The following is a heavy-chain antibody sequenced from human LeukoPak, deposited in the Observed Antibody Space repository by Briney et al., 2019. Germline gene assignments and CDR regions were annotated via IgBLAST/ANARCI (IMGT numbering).Heavy chain of an antibody. CDR2: IYSYGSA. Sequence: SETLSLTCTVSGGSISSSSYYWDWIRQPPGMGLEWIGTIYSYGSAYYNPSLKSRVTTSVDTSKNQFSLKLSSVTAADTAVYYCARDRGRATGRFDYWGPGTLVTVSS. J-gene: IGHJ4*02. V-gene: IGHV4-39*07. CDR3: ARDRGRATGRFDY. D-gene: IGHD2-8*02. CDR1: GGSISSSSYY.